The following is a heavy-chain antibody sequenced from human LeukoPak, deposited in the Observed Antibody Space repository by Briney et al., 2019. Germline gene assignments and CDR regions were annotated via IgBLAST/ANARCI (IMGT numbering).Heavy chain of an antibody. CDR1: GFTFSSYS. CDR3: ARTIAAAGTTAFDI. D-gene: IGHD6-13*01. J-gene: IGHJ3*02. CDR2: ISSSSSYI. V-gene: IGHV3-21*01. Sequence: GGSLRLSCAASGFTFSSYSMNWVRQAPGKGLEWVSSISSSSSYIYYADSVKGRFTISRDNAKNSLYLQMNSLRAEDTAVYHCARTIAAAGTTAFDIWGQGTMVTVSS.